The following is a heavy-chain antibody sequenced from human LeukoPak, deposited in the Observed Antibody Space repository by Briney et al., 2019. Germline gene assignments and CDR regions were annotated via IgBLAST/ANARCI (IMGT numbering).Heavy chain of an antibody. V-gene: IGHV1-2*02. CDR1: GYTFTGYY. Sequence: GASVKVSCKASGYTFTGYYMHWVRQAPGQGLEWMGWINPNSGGTNYAQKFQGRVTMTRDTSISTAYMELSRLRSDDTAVYYCARDPGVRVVPAFDYWGQGTLVTVSS. D-gene: IGHD2-2*01. CDR3: ARDPGVRVVPAFDY. J-gene: IGHJ4*02. CDR2: INPNSGGT.